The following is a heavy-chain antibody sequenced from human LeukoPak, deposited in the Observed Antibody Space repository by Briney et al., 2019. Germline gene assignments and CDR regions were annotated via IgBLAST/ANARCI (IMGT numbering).Heavy chain of an antibody. V-gene: IGHV4-34*01. CDR3: ASLSMAHWYYYYYMDV. J-gene: IGHJ6*03. D-gene: IGHD2/OR15-2a*01. CDR1: GGSISSYY. CDR2: INHSGST. Sequence: KPSETLSLTCTVSGGSISSYYWSWIRQPPGKGLEWIGEINHSGSTNYNPSLKSRVTISVDTSKNQFSLKLSSVTAADTAVYYCASLSMAHWYYYYYMDVWGKGTTVTVSS.